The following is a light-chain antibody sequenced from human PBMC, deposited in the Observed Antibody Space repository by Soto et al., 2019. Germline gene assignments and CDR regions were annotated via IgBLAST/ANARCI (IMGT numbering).Light chain of an antibody. J-gene: IGKJ1*01. V-gene: IGKV3-20*01. CDR2: QTS. Sequence: IVLTQSPATLSSFQGDRVTLSCRASQYINTRLAWYQHRPGQAPRLLIYQTSLRAAGIPARFSASGSGTDFTLTINRLEPEDFALYYCQQYGSSPPTFGQGTKVDIK. CDR1: QYINTR. CDR3: QQYGSSPPT.